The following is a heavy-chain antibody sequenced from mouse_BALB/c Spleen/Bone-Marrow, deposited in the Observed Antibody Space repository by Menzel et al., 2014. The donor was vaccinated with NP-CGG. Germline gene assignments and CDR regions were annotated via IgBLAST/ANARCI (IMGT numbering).Heavy chain of an antibody. CDR1: GFTFSSFG. Sequence: DVKLVESGGGLVQPGGTRKLSCAAPGFTFSSFGMHWVRLAPEKGLEWVAYISSGSSTIYYADTVKGRFTISRDNPKNTLFLQMTSLRSEDTAMYYCASSPYGYYDYWGQGSTLPVSS. J-gene: IGHJ2*01. CDR2: ISSGSSTI. V-gene: IGHV5-17*02. D-gene: IGHD1-1*01. CDR3: ASSPYGYYDY.